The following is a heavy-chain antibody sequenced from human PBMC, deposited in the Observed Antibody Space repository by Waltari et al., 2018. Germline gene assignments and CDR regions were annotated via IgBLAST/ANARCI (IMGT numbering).Heavy chain of an antibody. V-gene: IGHV4-59*08. J-gene: IGHJ2*01. D-gene: IGHD2-2*01. CDR2: TFYTGST. CDR3: ARRNQLGNWYFDL. CDR1: GGSINSLY. Sequence: QVQLQESGPGLVKPSETLSLTCTVSGGSINSLYWSWIRQPPGKGLEWIGYTFYTGSTKDNPSLQSRVTRSVDTSKNQFSLNLSSVTAADTAVYYCARRNQLGNWYFDLWGRGALVTVSS.